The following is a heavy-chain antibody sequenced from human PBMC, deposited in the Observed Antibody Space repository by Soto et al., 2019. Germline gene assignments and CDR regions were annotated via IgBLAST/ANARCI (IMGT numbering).Heavy chain of an antibody. V-gene: IGHV4-59*01. D-gene: IGHD6-13*01. CDR3: AREGVSSTWYYYYAMDV. CDR2: ISYSGST. CDR1: GGSISSYY. J-gene: IGHJ6*02. Sequence: SSETLSLTCTVSGGSISSYYWNWIRQPPGKGLEWIGYISYSGSTNYNPSLKSRVTISVDTSKKQFSLKLSSVTAADTAVYYCAREGVSSTWYYYYAMDVWGQGTTVTV.